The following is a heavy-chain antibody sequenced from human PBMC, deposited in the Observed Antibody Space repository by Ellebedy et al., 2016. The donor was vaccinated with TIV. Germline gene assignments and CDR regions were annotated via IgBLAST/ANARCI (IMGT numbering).Heavy chain of an antibody. D-gene: IGHD5-12*01. J-gene: IGHJ4*02. V-gene: IGHV3-7*01. Sequence: PGGSLRLSCVTSGFTFSIYWMSWGRQAPGKGLEWVANTREDGSEKYYVDSVRGRFTISRDNAKNSLYLQMNSLRAEDTAVYYCARDRGYDTFDYWGQGILVTVSS. CDR1: GFTFSIYW. CDR2: TREDGSEK. CDR3: ARDRGYDTFDY.